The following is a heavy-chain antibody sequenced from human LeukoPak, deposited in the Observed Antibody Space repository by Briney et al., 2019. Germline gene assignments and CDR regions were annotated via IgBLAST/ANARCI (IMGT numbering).Heavy chain of an antibody. CDR2: IIPILGTA. D-gene: IGHD2-2*01. J-gene: IGHJ5*02. Sequence: SVKVSRKASGGTFSSYAISWVRQAPGQGLEWMGGIIPILGTANYAQKFQGRVTITADKSTSTAYMELSSLRSEDTAVYYCARANSRYCSSTSCYWDWFDPWGQGTLVTVSS. V-gene: IGHV1-69*10. CDR3: ARANSRYCSSTSCYWDWFDP. CDR1: GGTFSSYA.